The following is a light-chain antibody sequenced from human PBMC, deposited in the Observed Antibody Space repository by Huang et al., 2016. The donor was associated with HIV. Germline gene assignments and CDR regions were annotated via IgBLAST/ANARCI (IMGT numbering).Light chain of an antibody. V-gene: IGKV2-28*01. CDR2: VGS. J-gene: IGKJ1*01. Sequence: DIVLTQSPLSLPVTPGEPASISCRSSQSLLHSSGYNYVVWYVQKPGQSPQLLIFVGSNRASGVPGRFSGSGSGTDFTLRISGVEAEDVGVYYCMQALQAPPTFGQGTKVEIK. CDR1: QSLLHSSGYNY. CDR3: MQALQAPPT.